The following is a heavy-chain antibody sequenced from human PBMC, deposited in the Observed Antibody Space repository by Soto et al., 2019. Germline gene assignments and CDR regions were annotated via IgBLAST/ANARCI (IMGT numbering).Heavy chain of an antibody. CDR3: ARFKGGRYCSGGSCYSLFDY. CDR2: IKQDGSEK. D-gene: IGHD2-15*01. J-gene: IGHJ4*02. Sequence: EVQLVESGGGLVQPGGSLRLSCAASGFTFSSYWMSWVRQAPGKGLEWVANIKQDGSEKYYVDSVKGRFTISRDNAKNSLYLQMNSLRAEDTAVYYCARFKGGRYCSGGSCYSLFDYGGQGTLVTVSS. CDR1: GFTFSSYW. V-gene: IGHV3-7*01.